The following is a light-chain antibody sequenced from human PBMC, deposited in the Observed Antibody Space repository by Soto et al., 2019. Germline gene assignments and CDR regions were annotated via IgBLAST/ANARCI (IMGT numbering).Light chain of an antibody. CDR2: DVS. V-gene: IGLV2-14*03. Sequence: QSVLTQPASVSGSPGQSITISCTGTSSDVGGYNYVSWYQQHPDKAPKLMIHDVSYPPSGVSHRFSGLKSGNSASLTISGLQAEDEADYYCSAYTSSGTDVFGSG. CDR3: SAYTSSGTDV. CDR1: SSDVGGYNY. J-gene: IGLJ1*01.